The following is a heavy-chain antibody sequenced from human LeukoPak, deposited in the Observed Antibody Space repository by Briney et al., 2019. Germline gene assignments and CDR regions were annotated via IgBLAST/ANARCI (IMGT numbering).Heavy chain of an antibody. CDR1: GGSISSSSYY. CDR3: ARHKGVYEYSGYDLGGWFDP. CDR2: IYYSGST. J-gene: IGHJ5*02. Sequence: SETLSLTCTVSGGSISSSSYYSRWIRQPPGKGLECIGCIYYSGSTYYYPSPKSRVPISVDTTKNQFSLKLSSVTAADTAVYYCARHKGVYEYSGYDLGGWFDPWGQGTLVTVSS. V-gene: IGHV4-39*01. D-gene: IGHD5-12*01.